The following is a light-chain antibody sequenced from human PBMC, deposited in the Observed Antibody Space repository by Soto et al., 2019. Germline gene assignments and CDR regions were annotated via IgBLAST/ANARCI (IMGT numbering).Light chain of an antibody. V-gene: IGKV3D-15*01. CDR1: QSVSIL. CDR3: QQLTDWPPQWT. CDR2: GAS. J-gene: IGKJ1*01. Sequence: EIVMTQSPATLSVSPGERATLSCRASQSVSILLAWYQQKPGQAPRLLIYGASNRATGIADRFSGSGSGTEFTLTISSLQSEDFAVYYCQQLTDWPPQWTFGQGTKVDIK.